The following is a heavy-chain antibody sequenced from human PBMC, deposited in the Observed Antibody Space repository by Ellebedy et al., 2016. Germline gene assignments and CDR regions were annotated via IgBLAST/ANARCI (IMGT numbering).Heavy chain of an antibody. V-gene: IGHV3-23*01. CDR3: RQGHYSHY. CDR1: GLNFDPFF. D-gene: IGHD2-21*01. Sequence: GGSLRLSXVVSGLNFDPFFMSWVRQAPGKGLEWVATISGAGYTTFFADSVKGRFTISRDNSANTLYLQMSSLRPEDTALYYCRQGHYSHYWGQGTLDTVSS. CDR2: ISGAGYTT. J-gene: IGHJ4*02.